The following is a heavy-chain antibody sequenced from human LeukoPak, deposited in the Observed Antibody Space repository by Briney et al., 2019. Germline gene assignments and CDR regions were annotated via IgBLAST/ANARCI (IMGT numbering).Heavy chain of an antibody. CDR2: IIPIFGIA. D-gene: IGHD5-24*01. J-gene: IGHJ5*02. CDR1: GGTFSSYA. V-gene: IGHV1-69*04. Sequence: ASVKVSCTASGGTFSSYAISWVRQAPGQGLEWMGRIIPIFGIANYAQKFQGRVTITADKSTSTAYMGLSSLRSEDTAVYYCAKVEMATTGGGFDPWGQGTLVTVSS. CDR3: AKVEMATTGGGFDP.